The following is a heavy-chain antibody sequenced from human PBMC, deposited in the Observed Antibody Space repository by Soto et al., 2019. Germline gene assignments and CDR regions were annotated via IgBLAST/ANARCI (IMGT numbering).Heavy chain of an antibody. CDR3: ARGRYCLTGRCFPNWFDS. J-gene: IGHJ5*01. D-gene: IGHD7-27*01. CDR2: IYKSATT. Sequence: SETLTLTCSVSGDSISNLDYFWAWIRQPPGQALEYIGYIYKSATTYYNPSFESRVAISVDTSKSQFSLNVTSVTAADTAVYFCARGRYCLTGRCFPNWFDSWGQGALVTVSS. CDR1: GDSISNLDYF. V-gene: IGHV4-30-4*01.